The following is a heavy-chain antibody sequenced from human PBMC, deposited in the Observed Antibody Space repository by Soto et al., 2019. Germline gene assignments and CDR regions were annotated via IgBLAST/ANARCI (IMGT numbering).Heavy chain of an antibody. CDR3: ARCRAEYKSWLGLDY. CDR2: MNPNTGNT. CDR1: GHTFSSHD. V-gene: IGHV1-8*01. D-gene: IGHD6-6*01. Sequence: QVQLVQSGAEVKKPGASVKVSCKASGHTFSSHDINWVRHATGQGLEWMGWMNPNTGNTGCAQKCQGRVSMTRATSLNTDDMQLPSMRPEGTAVYYCARCRAEYKSWLGLDYFGQGTLVTVSS. J-gene: IGHJ4*02.